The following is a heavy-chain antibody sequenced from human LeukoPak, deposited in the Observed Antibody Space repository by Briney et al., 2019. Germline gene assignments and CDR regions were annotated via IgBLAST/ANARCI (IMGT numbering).Heavy chain of an antibody. CDR3: ARVGMITFGGVIVPAWETFDY. CDR2: IYHSGST. D-gene: IGHD3-16*02. J-gene: IGHJ4*02. CDR1: GYSISSGYY. V-gene: IGHV4-38-2*02. Sequence: TSETLPLTCTVSGYSISSGYYWGWIRQPPGKGLEWIGSIYHSGSTYYNPSLKSRVTISVDTSKNQFSLKLSSVTAADTAVYYCARVGMITFGGVIVPAWETFDYWGQGTLVTVSS.